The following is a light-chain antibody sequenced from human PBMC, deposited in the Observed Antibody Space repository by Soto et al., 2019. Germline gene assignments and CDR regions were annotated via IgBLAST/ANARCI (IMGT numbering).Light chain of an antibody. Sequence: DIQMTQSPSYLAASVGDRVTITCRASQGISNYLAWYQQKPGKVPKLLIYAASTLHSGVPSRFSGSGSGTDFTLTISSLQPEDVATYYCQKYNSAPRTFGQGTKVEIK. CDR3: QKYNSAPRT. CDR2: AAS. CDR1: QGISNY. V-gene: IGKV1-27*01. J-gene: IGKJ1*01.